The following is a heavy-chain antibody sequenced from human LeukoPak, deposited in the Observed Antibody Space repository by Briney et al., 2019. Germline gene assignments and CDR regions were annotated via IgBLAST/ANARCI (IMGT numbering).Heavy chain of an antibody. D-gene: IGHD3-3*01. Sequence: PSETLSLTCIVSGGSINSYYWSWIRQPAGKGLEWIGRIYISGNTNYDPSLKSRVTMSVDTSKNQFSLKLSSVTAADTAVYYCAREGRSGPLDYWGQGTLVTVSS. CDR3: AREGRSGPLDY. J-gene: IGHJ4*02. CDR2: IYISGNT. V-gene: IGHV4-4*07. CDR1: GGSINSYY.